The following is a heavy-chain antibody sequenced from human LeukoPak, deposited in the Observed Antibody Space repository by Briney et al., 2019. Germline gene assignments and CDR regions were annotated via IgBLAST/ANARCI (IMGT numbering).Heavy chain of an antibody. CDR3: ARGLVSPRSIFDY. CDR1: GGSFSGYY. CDR2: INHSGST. V-gene: IGHV4-34*01. J-gene: IGHJ4*02. Sequence: SETLSLTCAVYGGSFSGYYWSWIRQPPGKGLEWIGEINHSGSTNYNPSLKSRVTISVDTSKNQFSLKLSSVTAADTAVYYCARGLVSPRSIFDYWGQGTLVTVSS. D-gene: IGHD3-9*01.